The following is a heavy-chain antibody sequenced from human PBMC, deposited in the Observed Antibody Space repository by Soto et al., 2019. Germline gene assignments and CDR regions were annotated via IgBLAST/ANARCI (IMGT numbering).Heavy chain of an antibody. CDR3: ARVRPNLEWFMVDYFDY. CDR1: GGSISSYY. Sequence: SETLSLTCTVSGGSISSYYWSWIRQPPGKGLEWIGYIYYSGSTNYNPSLKSRVTISVDTSKNQFSLKLSSVTAADTAVYYCARVRPNLEWFMVDYFDYWGQGTLVTVSS. D-gene: IGHD3-3*01. CDR2: IYYSGST. J-gene: IGHJ4*02. V-gene: IGHV4-59*08.